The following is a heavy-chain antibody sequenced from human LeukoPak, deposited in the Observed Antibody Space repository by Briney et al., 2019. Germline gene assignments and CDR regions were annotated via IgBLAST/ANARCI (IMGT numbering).Heavy chain of an antibody. CDR3: ARRATGFGPLNAFDI. J-gene: IGHJ3*02. Sequence: PSETLSLTCTVSGGSISSYYWSWIRQPPGKGLEWIGYIYYSGSADYNPSLKSRVTISLDTSKNQFSLKLTSVTAADTAVYYCARRATGFGPLNAFDIWGQGTMVSVSS. CDR1: GGSISSYY. CDR2: IYYSGSA. D-gene: IGHD3-10*01. V-gene: IGHV4-59*08.